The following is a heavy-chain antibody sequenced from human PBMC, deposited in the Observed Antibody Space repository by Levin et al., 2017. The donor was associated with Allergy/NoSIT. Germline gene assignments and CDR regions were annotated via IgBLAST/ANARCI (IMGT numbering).Heavy chain of an antibody. CDR1: GYTFTSYG. D-gene: IGHD6-13*01. CDR3: ARVETSIAAAGTVYYGMDV. Sequence: AGESLKISCKASGYTFTSYGISWVRQAPGQGLEWMGWISAYSGNTNYPQKLQGRVTMTTDTSTSTAYMELRSLRSDDTAVYYCARVETSIAAAGTVYYGMDVWGQGTTVTVSS. J-gene: IGHJ6*02. V-gene: IGHV1-18*01. CDR2: ISAYSGNT.